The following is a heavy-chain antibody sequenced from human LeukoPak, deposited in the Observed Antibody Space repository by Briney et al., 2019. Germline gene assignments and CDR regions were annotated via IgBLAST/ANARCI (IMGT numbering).Heavy chain of an antibody. D-gene: IGHD3-9*01. CDR3: ARPTTIDAFDI. V-gene: IGHV4-61*02. J-gene: IGHJ3*02. Sequence: SQTLSLTCTVSGGSISSGSYYWSSIRQPAGKGLEWIGRIYTSGSTNYNPSLKSRVTISVDTSMNQFSLKLSSVTCADTAVYYCARPTTIDAFDIWGQGTMVTVSS. CDR1: GGSISSGSYY. CDR2: IYTSGST.